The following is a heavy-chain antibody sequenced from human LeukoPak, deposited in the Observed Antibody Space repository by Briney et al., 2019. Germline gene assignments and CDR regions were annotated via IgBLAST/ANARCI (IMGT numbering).Heavy chain of an antibody. V-gene: IGHV3-30*04. CDR3: AREVYYYDSSGYPYYFDY. J-gene: IGHJ4*02. CDR2: ISYDGSNK. Sequence: GRSLRLSCAASGFTFSSYAMHWVRQAPGKGLEWVAVISYDGSNKYYADSVKGRFTISRDNSKNTLYLQMNSLRAEDTAVYYCAREVYYYDSSGYPYYFDYWGQGTLVTVSS. D-gene: IGHD3-22*01. CDR1: GFTFSSYA.